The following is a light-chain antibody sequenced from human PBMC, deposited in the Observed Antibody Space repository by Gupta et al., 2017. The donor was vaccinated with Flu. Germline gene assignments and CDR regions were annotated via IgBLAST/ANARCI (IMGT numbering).Light chain of an antibody. CDR1: SGDVGTFDL. CDR2: EVT. J-gene: IGLJ2*01. V-gene: IGLV2-23*02. CDR3: LSYAGSRTFAI. Sequence: QSALTQPASVSGSPAQSITISCTGTSGDVGTFDLVSWYHQRPGKAPQLLIYEVTKRPSGISYRFSGSRSGNTASLTISDLQAEDEGEYHCLSYAGSRTFAIFGGGTKLTVL.